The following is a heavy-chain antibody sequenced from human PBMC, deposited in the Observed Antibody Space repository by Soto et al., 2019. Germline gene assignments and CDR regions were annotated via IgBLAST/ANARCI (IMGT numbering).Heavy chain of an antibody. J-gene: IGHJ3*02. CDR3: ARPPDI. V-gene: IGHV5-51*01. CDR2: IYPGDSDT. CDR1: CYRITCYW. Sequence: IICQCSCYRITCYWIGWVRQKPGKGLEWMAIIYPGDSDTRYSPSFQGQFTISAHKSISTAYLQWSSLKASDTAMYYCARPPDIWGQGTIVT.